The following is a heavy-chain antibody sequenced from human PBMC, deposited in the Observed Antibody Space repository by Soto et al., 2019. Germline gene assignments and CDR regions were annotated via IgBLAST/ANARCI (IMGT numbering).Heavy chain of an antibody. J-gene: IGHJ4*02. CDR1: GFTVSAYT. CDR2: ISSDGNHK. CDR3: ASWEQPLFDY. Sequence: QVQLVESGGGVVQPGRSLRLSCAASGFTVSAYTMHWVRQAPGKGLEWVAVISSDGNHKYYTDSVKGRFPISRDTSTNTLYLQMNSLRAEDTAVYYCASWEQPLFDYWGQGTLVTVSS. D-gene: IGHD1-26*01. V-gene: IGHV3-30-3*01.